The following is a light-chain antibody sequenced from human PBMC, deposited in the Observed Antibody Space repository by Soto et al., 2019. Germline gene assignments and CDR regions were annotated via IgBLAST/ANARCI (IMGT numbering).Light chain of an antibody. V-gene: IGKV1-33*01. Sequence: DIQLTQSPSSLSASVGDRVTITCQPSQDITNFVNWYQQKPGKAPRLLIAGASKLETGVPSRFRGSRSGTDDTVNIGSLQPEDIATYYCPQHGHLPYPFGQGPNLEIK. J-gene: IGKJ2*01. CDR2: GAS. CDR1: QDITNF. CDR3: PQHGHLPYP.